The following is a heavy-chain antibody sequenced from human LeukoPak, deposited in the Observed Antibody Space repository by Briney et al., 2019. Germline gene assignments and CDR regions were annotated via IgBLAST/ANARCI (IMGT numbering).Heavy chain of an antibody. V-gene: IGHV3-21*01. D-gene: IGHD2-15*01. CDR1: GFTFSSYA. Sequence: GGSLRLSCAASGFTFSSYAMSWVRQAPGKGLEWVSSISSSSSYIYYADSVKGRFTISRDNAKNSLYLQMNSLRAEDTAVYYCAREPSLSGYIDYWGQGTLVTVSS. CDR3: AREPSLSGYIDY. CDR2: ISSSSSYI. J-gene: IGHJ4*02.